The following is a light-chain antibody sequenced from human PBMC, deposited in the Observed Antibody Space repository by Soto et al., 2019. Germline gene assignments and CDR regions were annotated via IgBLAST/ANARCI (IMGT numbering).Light chain of an antibody. CDR2: DVN. CDR3: CSYAGSYTA. V-gene: IGLV2-11*01. CDR1: SSDIGGYNY. J-gene: IGLJ1*01. Sequence: QSALTQPRSVSGSPGQSVTISCTGTSSDIGGYNYVSWYQQHPGKAPKLMIYDVNKRPSGVPDRFSGSKSGNTASLTISGLQAEDEADYYCCSYAGSYTAFGTGTKVTVL.